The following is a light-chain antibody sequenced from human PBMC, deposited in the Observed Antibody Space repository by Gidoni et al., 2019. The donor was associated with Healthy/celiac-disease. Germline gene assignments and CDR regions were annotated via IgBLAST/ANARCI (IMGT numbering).Light chain of an antibody. Sequence: PGKTARITCGGNNIGSKSVHWYQQKPGPAPVLVIYYDSDRPSGIPERFSGSNSGNTATLTISRVEAGDEADYYCQVWDSSSDHVVFGGGTKLTVL. J-gene: IGLJ2*01. CDR1: NIGSKS. V-gene: IGLV3-21*04. CDR2: YDS. CDR3: QVWDSSSDHVV.